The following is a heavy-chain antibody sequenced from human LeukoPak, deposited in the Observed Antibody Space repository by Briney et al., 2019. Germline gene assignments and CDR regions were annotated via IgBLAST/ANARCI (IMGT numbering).Heavy chain of an antibody. V-gene: IGHV4-59*08. D-gene: IGHD3-10*01. Sequence: SETLSLTCTVSGGSISSYSWSWIRQPPGKGLDFIGSIYYTGSTNYNPSLKSRVTISLDTSKNQFSLKLSSVTAADTAVYYCARHGNYYGSGSYYWGQGTLVTVSS. J-gene: IGHJ4*02. CDR2: IYYTGST. CDR1: GGSISSYS. CDR3: ARHGNYYGSGSYY.